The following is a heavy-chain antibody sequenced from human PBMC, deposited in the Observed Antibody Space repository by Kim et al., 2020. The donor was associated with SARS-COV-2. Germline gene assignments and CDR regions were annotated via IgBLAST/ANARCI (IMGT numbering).Heavy chain of an antibody. CDR2: IKSKTDGGTT. J-gene: IGHJ4*02. D-gene: IGHD3-10*01. V-gene: IGHV3-15*01. Sequence: GGSLRLSCAVSGFIFSNAWMTWVRQAPGKGLEWVGRIKSKTDGGTTDYAAPVKGRFIISRDDSKNTLYLQMNSLKSEDTAVYYCTTSGGSGSSLANWGQGTLVTVSS. CDR3: TTSGGSGSSLAN. CDR1: GFIFSNAW.